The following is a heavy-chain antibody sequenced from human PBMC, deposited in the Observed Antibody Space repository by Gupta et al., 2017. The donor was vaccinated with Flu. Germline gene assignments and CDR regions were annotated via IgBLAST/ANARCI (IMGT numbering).Heavy chain of an antibody. V-gene: IGHV3-33*01. Sequence: QVQLVESGGGVVQPGRSLRLSCAASGFTFSSYGMHWVRQAPGKGLEWVAVIWYDGSNKYYADSVKGRFTISRDNSKNTLYLQMNSLRAEDTAVYYCARDLDYYDSSGYSAFDYWGQGTLVTVSS. CDR1: GFTFSSYG. D-gene: IGHD3-22*01. CDR2: IWYDGSNK. J-gene: IGHJ4*02. CDR3: ARDLDYYDSSGYSAFDY.